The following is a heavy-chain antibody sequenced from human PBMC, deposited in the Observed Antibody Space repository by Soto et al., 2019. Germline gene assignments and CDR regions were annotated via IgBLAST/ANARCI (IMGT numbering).Heavy chain of an antibody. J-gene: IGHJ4*02. CDR1: GYTLTELS. CDR2: FDPEDGET. CDR3: ALMVPGEGGDYFDY. V-gene: IGHV1-24*01. D-gene: IGHD3-10*01. Sequence: ASVKVSCKVSGYTLTELSMHWVRQAPGKGLEWMGGFDPEDGETIYAQKFQGRVTMTEDTSTDTAYMELSSLRSEDTAVYYCALMVPGEGGDYFDYWGQGTLVTVSS.